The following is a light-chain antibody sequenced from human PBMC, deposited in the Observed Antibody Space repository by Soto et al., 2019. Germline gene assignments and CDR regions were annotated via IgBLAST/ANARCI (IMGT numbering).Light chain of an antibody. CDR1: SSDDGGYNY. J-gene: IGLJ7*01. CDR3: SSYTSSSNRV. CDR2: DVS. Sequence: QSALTQPASVSGSPGQSITISCTGTSSDDGGYNYVSWYQQHPGKAPKLMIYDVSNRPSGVSNRFSGSKSGNTASLTISGLQAEDEADYYCSSYTSSSNRVFGGGTQLTVL. V-gene: IGLV2-14*01.